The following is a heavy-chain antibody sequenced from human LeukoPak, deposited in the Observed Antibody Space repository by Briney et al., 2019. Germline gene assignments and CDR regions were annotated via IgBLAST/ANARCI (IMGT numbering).Heavy chain of an antibody. J-gene: IGHJ3*02. Sequence: GGSLRLSCAASGFTFSDYYMSWIRQAPGKGLEWVSYISSSGSTIYYADSVKGRFTISRDNSKNTLYLQMNSLRAEDTAVYYCARDNWNYGVVAFDIWGQGTMVTVSS. CDR2: ISSSGSTI. D-gene: IGHD1-7*01. CDR1: GFTFSDYY. CDR3: ARDNWNYGVVAFDI. V-gene: IGHV3-11*04.